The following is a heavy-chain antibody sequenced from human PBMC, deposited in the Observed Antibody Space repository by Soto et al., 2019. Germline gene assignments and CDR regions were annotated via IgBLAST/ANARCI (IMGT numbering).Heavy chain of an antibody. V-gene: IGHV4-39*07. CDR3: ARGLRYFDWLPFYFDY. Sequence: SETLSLTCTVSGGSISISIYYWGWIRQPPGKGLEWIGNIYYSGNTNYNPSLKSRVTISADTSKNQFSLKLSSVTAADTAVYYCARGLRYFDWLPFYFDYWGQGTLVTVSS. D-gene: IGHD3-9*01. CDR2: IYYSGNT. J-gene: IGHJ4*02. CDR1: GGSISISIYY.